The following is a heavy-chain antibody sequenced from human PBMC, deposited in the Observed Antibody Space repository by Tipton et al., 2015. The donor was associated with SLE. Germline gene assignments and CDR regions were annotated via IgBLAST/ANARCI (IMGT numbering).Heavy chain of an antibody. CDR1: GGSITTVGYY. J-gene: IGHJ4*02. CDR3: VRDKRYFDSPVKY. Sequence: LRLSCTVSGGSITTVGYYWSWNRQHPGKGLEWIGYIYDSKSTYYNPSLKSRLTMSADTSKNQISLKLSSVSAADTAVYYCVRDKRYFDSPVKYWGQGILVTVSS. V-gene: IGHV4-31*03. CDR2: IYDSKST. D-gene: IGHD3-9*01.